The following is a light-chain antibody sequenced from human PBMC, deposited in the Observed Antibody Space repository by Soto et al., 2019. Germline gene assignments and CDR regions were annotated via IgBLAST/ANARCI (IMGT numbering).Light chain of an antibody. CDR1: GGSIASNY. CDR2: EDN. V-gene: IGLV6-57*01. J-gene: IGLJ3*02. Sequence: NFMLTPPHSVSESPGKTVTISCTRSGGSIASNYVQCDQQRPGSSPTAVIFEDNQRPSGVPDRFSGSIDSSSNSASLTISGLKTDDEATYYCQSFYSTDQVFGGGTMLNVL. CDR3: QSFYSTDQV.